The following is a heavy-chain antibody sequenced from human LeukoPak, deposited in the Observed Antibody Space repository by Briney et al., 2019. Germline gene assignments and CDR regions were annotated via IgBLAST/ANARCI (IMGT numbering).Heavy chain of an antibody. D-gene: IGHD4-11*01. CDR1: GFTFSTYS. CDR3: ARDSYSKNDY. V-gene: IGHV3-48*01. CDR2: ISSSSTI. J-gene: IGHJ4*02. Sequence: PGGSLRLSCVASGFTFSTYSMTWVRQTPGKGLEWVSYISSSSTIYYGDSARGRFTVSRDNAKNSLYLQMNSLRAEDTAVYFCARDSYSKNDYWGQGTLVTVSS.